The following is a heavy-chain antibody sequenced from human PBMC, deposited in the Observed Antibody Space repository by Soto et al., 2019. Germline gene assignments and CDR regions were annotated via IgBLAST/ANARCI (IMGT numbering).Heavy chain of an antibody. CDR3: AKLPPRAQSLVRYYFDY. D-gene: IGHD3-10*01. CDR1: GFTFTDYW. J-gene: IGHJ4*02. Sequence: GESLKISCKASGFTFTDYWIAWLRQMPGKGLEWMGIIFPDDSDVKYSTSFQGQVIISADRSITTAYLQMSSLKASDTAIYYCAKLPPRAQSLVRYYFDYWGQGTPVTAPQ. CDR2: IFPDDSDV. V-gene: IGHV5-51*01.